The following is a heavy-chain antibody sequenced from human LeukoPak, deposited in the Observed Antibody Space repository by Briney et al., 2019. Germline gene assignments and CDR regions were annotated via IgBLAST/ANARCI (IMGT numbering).Heavy chain of an antibody. Sequence: GGSLRLSCVASGFTFSSHWMHWVRQVPGKGLMWVSRINANGGSTSYADSVKGRFTISRDNAKNTLYLQMNTLRPEDAAVYYCMYSGNYRFDYWGQGTLVTVSP. CDR1: GFTFSSHW. CDR3: MYSGNYRFDY. D-gene: IGHD1-26*01. V-gene: IGHV3-74*01. J-gene: IGHJ4*02. CDR2: INANGGST.